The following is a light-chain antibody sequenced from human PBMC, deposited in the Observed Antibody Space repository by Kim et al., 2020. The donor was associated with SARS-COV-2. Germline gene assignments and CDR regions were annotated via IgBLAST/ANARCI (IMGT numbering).Light chain of an antibody. V-gene: IGKV1-5*01. CDR1: QNLDRW. J-gene: IGKJ2*01. CDR2: DAS. CDR3: QQYYSYWYS. Sequence: SASLGSRVTITCRASQNLDRWLAWYQHKPGQPPKLLIYDASSLQSGVPSRFSGNGSGTEFTLTISNLQPDDFATYYCQQYYSYWYSFGQGTKLEI.